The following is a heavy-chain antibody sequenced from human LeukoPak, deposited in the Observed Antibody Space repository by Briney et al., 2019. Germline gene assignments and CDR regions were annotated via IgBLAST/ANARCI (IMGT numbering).Heavy chain of an antibody. CDR3: ARGVVGATGTIDY. CDR2: ISGSGGST. Sequence: GGSLRLSCAASGFTFSSYAMSWVRQAPGKGLEWVSAISGSGGSTYYADSVKGRFTISRDNSKNTLYLQMNSLRAEDTAVYYCARGVVGATGTIDYWGQETLVTVSS. CDR1: GFTFSSYA. J-gene: IGHJ4*02. V-gene: IGHV3-23*01. D-gene: IGHD1-26*01.